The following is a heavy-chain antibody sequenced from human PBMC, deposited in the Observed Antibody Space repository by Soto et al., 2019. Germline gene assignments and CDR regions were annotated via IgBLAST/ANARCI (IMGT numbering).Heavy chain of an antibody. CDR3: ARILAAPLEGPTLNWFDP. V-gene: IGHV4-4*02. Sequence: QVQLQESGPGLVKPSGTLSLTCAVSGGSISSSNWWSWVRQPPGKGLEWIGEIYHSGSTNYNPSLKSRVTISVDKSKNQFSLKLSSVTAADTAVYYCARILAAPLEGPTLNWFDPWGQGTLVTVSS. CDR1: GGSISSSNW. CDR2: IYHSGST. D-gene: IGHD6-13*01. J-gene: IGHJ5*02.